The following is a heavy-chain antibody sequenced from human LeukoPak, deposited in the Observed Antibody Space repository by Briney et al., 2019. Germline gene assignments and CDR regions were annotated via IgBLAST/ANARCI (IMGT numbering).Heavy chain of an antibody. CDR1: GGSISSSNW. V-gene: IGHV4-4*02. CDR3: ARRGHYYYDSSGYYPYDY. CDR2: IYHSGST. J-gene: IGHJ4*02. Sequence: SGTLSLTCAVSGGSISSSNWWSWVRQPPGKGLEWIGEIYHSGSTNYNPSLKSRVTISVDKSKNQFSLKLSSVTAADTAVYYCARRGHYYYDSSGYYPYDYWGQGTLVTVSS. D-gene: IGHD3-22*01.